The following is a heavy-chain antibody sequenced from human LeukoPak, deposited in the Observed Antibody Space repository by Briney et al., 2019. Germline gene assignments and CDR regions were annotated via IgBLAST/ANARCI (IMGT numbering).Heavy chain of an antibody. V-gene: IGHV1-8*02. D-gene: IGHD2-8*01. CDR3: AGSLGYCTSNVCYLKY. CDR1: GYIFTNYD. J-gene: IGHJ4*02. Sequence: ASVKVSCKASGYIFTNYDIHWVRQATGQGLEWMAWMNPKSANTGYAQKFQGRVTVTRNTSISTAYMELNGLRSDDTAVYYCAGSLGYCTSNVCYLKYWGQGTLVTVSS. CDR2: MNPKSANT.